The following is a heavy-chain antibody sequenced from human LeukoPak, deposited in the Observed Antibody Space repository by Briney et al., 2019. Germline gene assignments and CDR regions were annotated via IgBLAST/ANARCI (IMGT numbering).Heavy chain of an antibody. D-gene: IGHD3-10*01. CDR1: GFSFTNHA. Sequence: PGGSLRLSCAASGFSFTNHAMSWVRQAPGKGLEWVSYISSSSSTIYYADSVKGRFTISRDNAKNSLYLQMNSLRDEDTAVYYCARDKYFRRGMVRGDYWGQGTLVTVSS. J-gene: IGHJ4*02. CDR3: ARDKYFRRGMVRGDY. CDR2: ISSSSSTI. V-gene: IGHV3-48*02.